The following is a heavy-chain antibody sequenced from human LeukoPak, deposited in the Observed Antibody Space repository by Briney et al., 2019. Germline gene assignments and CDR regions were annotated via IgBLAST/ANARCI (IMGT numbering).Heavy chain of an antibody. D-gene: IGHD4-23*01. CDR2: MSHDGNFK. V-gene: IGHV3-30*14. Sequence: GGSLRLSCAVSGFPFSSNAIHWVRQAPGKGLEWVAVMSHDGNFKYYADSVKGRVTISRDNSMSTFFLKMNSLTTEDTAVYYCARDGGNPVTKLDSWAQETLVTVSS. CDR3: ARDGGNPVTKLDS. CDR1: GFPFSSNA. J-gene: IGHJ4*02.